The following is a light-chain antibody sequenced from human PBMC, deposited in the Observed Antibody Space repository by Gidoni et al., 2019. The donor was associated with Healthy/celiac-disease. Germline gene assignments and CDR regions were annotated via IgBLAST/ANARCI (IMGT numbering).Light chain of an antibody. CDR1: QGISSY. Sequence: IQLTQSPSSLSASVGDRVTITCRASQGISSYLAWYQQKPGKAPKLLIYAASTLQSGVPSRFSGSGSGTDFTLTISSLQPEDFGTYYCQQLNSPITFGQGTRLEIK. J-gene: IGKJ5*01. CDR2: AAS. CDR3: QQLNSPIT. V-gene: IGKV1-9*01.